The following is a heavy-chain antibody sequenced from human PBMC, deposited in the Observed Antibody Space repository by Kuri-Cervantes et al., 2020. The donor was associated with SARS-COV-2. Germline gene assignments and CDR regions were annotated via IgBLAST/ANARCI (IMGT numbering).Heavy chain of an antibody. CDR3: ARQGGIAAAVGY. Sequence: SETLSLTCAVYGGSFSGYYWSWIRQHPGKGLEWIGEINHSRSTNYNPSLKSRVTISVDTSKNQFSLKLSSVTAADTAVYYCARQGGIAAAVGYWGQGTLVTVSS. J-gene: IGHJ4*02. D-gene: IGHD6-13*01. V-gene: IGHV4-34*01. CDR2: INHSRST. CDR1: GGSFSGYY.